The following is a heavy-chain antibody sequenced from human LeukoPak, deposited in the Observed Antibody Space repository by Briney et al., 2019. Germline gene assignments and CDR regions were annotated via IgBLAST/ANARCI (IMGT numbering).Heavy chain of an antibody. CDR2: ISITSNTI. J-gene: IGHJ4*02. CDR1: GFSFRDYE. D-gene: IGHD3-22*01. V-gene: IGHV3-48*03. Sequence: PGGSLRLSCAASGFSFRDYEMNWVRQAPGKGLEWVSYISITSNTIHYADSVKGRFTISRDNTKNSLHLQMTRLRADDTAVYYCGRVEYDTSVIDYWGQGTLVTVSS. CDR3: GRVEYDTSVIDY.